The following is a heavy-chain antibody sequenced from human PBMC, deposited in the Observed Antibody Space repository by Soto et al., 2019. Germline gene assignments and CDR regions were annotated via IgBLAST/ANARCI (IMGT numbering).Heavy chain of an antibody. CDR2: IRTSSGSGSRT. CDR3: AKDLGYDASGIEI. V-gene: IGHV3-23*01. D-gene: IGHD3-10*01. J-gene: IGHJ4*02. CDR1: GFMFSRYV. Sequence: EVQLLESVGGLVQPGGSLRLSCAASGFMFSRYVMSWVRQAPGRGPEWVSAIRTSSGSGSRTYYADSVKGRFTISRDNAKSTLYLQRNSLRADDTAVYYCAKDLGYDASGIEIWGQGTLVTVSP.